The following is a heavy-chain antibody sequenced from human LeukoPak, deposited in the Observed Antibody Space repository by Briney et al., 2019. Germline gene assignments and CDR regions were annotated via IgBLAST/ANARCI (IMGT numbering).Heavy chain of an antibody. D-gene: IGHD6-19*01. Sequence: GGSLRLSCAASGFTFSSSAMNWVRQAPGQGLEWVSSISGGEGAAYYPGSVKGRFTISRDNSKNTVHLQMNSLRAEDTAVYYCVKPKYIAVAGTPFDYWGQGTLVTVSS. V-gene: IGHV3-23*01. J-gene: IGHJ4*02. CDR3: VKPKYIAVAGTPFDY. CDR2: ISGGEGAA. CDR1: GFTFSSSA.